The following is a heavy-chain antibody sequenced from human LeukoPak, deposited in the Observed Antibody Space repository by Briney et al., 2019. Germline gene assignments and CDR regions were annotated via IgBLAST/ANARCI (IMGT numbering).Heavy chain of an antibody. CDR1: GFTFSNYV. D-gene: IGHD6-19*01. CDR2: ISGSGDTT. V-gene: IGHV3-23*01. J-gene: IGHJ4*02. Sequence: GGSLRLSCAASGFTFSNYVMSWVRQAPGKGLEWVSGISGSGDTTNHADSVKGRFTISRDNSKNTLYLQMNSLRAEDTAVYYCAKVYSSGWYWVDFWGQGTPVTVSS. CDR3: AKVYSSGWYWVDF.